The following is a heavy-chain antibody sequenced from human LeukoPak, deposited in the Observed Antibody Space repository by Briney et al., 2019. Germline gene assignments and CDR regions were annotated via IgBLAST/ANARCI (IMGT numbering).Heavy chain of an antibody. CDR2: IYHSGST. CDR3: ARGRSGWSFEFDF. J-gene: IGHJ4*02. CDR1: GGSIGTYY. Sequence: SETLSLTCTVSGGSIGTYYWSWIRLPPGNGLEWIGYIYHSGSTNYNPSLKSRVTISVDRSTNQFSLKLTSVTAADTAVYYCARGRSGWSFEFDFWGQGTLVTVSS. V-gene: IGHV4-59*01. D-gene: IGHD6-19*01.